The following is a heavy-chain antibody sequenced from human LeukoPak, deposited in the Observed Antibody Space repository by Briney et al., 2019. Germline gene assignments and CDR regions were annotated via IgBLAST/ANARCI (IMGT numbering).Heavy chain of an antibody. CDR2: IYYSGST. D-gene: IGHD2-2*01. CDR3: ARFDCSSTSCAGGWLDP. Sequence: SETLSLTCTVSGGSISSGDYYWSWIRQPPGKGLEWIGYIYYSGSTYYNPSLKSRVTISVDTTKNQFSLKLSSVTAADTAVYYCARFDCSSTSCAGGWLDPWGQGTLVTVSS. CDR1: GGSISSGDYY. J-gene: IGHJ5*02. V-gene: IGHV4-30-4*08.